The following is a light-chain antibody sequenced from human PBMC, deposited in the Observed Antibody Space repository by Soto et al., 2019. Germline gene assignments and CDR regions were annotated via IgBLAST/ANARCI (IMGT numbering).Light chain of an antibody. CDR2: AAS. V-gene: IGKV1-39*01. J-gene: IGKJ5*01. CDR1: QDIRTD. Sequence: SQMTQSPSSLSSSVGDRVTITCRASQDIRTDVAWYQQKPGKAPKLLIYAASSLQSGVPSRFSGSGSGTDFTLTISSLQPEDFATYYCQQSYSTSITFGQGTRLEV. CDR3: QQSYSTSIT.